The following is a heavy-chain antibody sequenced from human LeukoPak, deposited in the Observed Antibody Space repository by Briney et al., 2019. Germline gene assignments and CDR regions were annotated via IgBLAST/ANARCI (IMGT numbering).Heavy chain of an antibody. D-gene: IGHD1-26*01. J-gene: IGHJ4*01. CDR2: ISAYNGNT. Sequence: GASVKVSCKASGYTFTSYGISWVRQAPGQGLEWMGWISAYNGNTNYAQKLQGRVTMTTDTSTSTAYMELRSLRSDDTAVYYCARDLLLVGASVFDYWGQEPWSPSPQ. CDR3: ARDLLLVGASVFDY. V-gene: IGHV1-18*01. CDR1: GYTFTSYG.